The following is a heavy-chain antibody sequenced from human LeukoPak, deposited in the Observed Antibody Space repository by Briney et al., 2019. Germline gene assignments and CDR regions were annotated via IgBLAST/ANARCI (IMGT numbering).Heavy chain of an antibody. CDR2: IGGSGDPK. Sequence: GGSLRLSCTASGFTFSSYVMNWVRQAPGKGLEWVSCIGGSGDPKHYADSVKGRFTISRDNSKNTLYLQMNSLRAEDTAVYYCARDQAWIQLWFFDYWAREPWSPSPQ. D-gene: IGHD5-18*01. J-gene: IGHJ4*02. CDR3: ARDQAWIQLWFFDY. CDR1: GFTFSSYV. V-gene: IGHV3-23*01.